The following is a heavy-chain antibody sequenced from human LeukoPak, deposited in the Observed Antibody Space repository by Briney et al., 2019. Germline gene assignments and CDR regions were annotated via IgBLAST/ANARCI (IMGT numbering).Heavy chain of an antibody. V-gene: IGHV4-59*01. Sequence: SETLSLTCTVSGGSISSYYWSWIRQPPGKGLEWIGYIYYSGSTNYNPSLKSRVTISVDTSRNQFSLKLSSVTAADTAVYYCARDRAPGRYAFDIWGQGTMVTVSS. CDR3: ARDRAPGRYAFDI. CDR1: GGSISSYY. J-gene: IGHJ3*02. CDR2: IYYSGST.